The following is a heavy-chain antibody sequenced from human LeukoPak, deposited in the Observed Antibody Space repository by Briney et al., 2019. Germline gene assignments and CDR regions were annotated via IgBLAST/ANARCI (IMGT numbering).Heavy chain of an antibody. CDR1: GYTFTTYA. Sequence: ASVKLSFTASGYTFTTYAMNWVRHAPGQGREWMGWINTNTGNATYTQGLPGRDVFSLDTSISKAYLQISSLKAEDTAVYYCATISGATPGFDYWGEGTLVTVSS. D-gene: IGHD1-26*01. CDR2: INTNTGNA. J-gene: IGHJ4*02. V-gene: IGHV7-4-1*02. CDR3: ATISGATPGFDY.